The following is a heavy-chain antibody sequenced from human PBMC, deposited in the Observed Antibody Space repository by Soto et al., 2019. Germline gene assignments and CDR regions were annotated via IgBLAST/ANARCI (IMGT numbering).Heavy chain of an antibody. D-gene: IGHD3-22*01. CDR3: AKDNSSGYPPGY. CDR1: GFTFSSYG. CDR2: ISYDGSNK. Sequence: GGSLRLSCAASGFTFSSYGMHWVRQAPGKGLEWVAVISYDGSNKYYADSVKGRFTISRDNSKNTLYLQMNSLRAEDTAVYYCAKDNSSGYPPGYWGQGTLVTVSS. J-gene: IGHJ4*02. V-gene: IGHV3-30*18.